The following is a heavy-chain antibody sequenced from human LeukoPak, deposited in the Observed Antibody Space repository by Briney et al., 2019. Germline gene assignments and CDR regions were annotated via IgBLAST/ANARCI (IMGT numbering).Heavy chain of an antibody. J-gene: IGHJ5*01. CDR3: ARDGVYSTNRFDF. D-gene: IGHD6-13*01. CDR1: GYTFTSYG. V-gene: IGHV1-18*01. CDR2: ISGNSGNT. Sequence: ASVKVSCKASGYTFTSYGISWVRQAPGQRLEWMGWISGNSGNTNYAQKLQVRVTMTTDTSTSTAYMELRSLGSDDTAVYYCARDGVYSTNRFDFWGQGTLVSVSS.